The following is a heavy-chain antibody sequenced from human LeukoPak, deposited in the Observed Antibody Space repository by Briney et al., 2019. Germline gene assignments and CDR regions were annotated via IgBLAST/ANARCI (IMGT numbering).Heavy chain of an antibody. Sequence: SETLSLTCTVSGGSISSYYWSWNRQPPGKGLEWVGYIYYSGSIKYNPSLKSRVTISVDTSKNQFSLKLSSVTAADTAVYYCARQAHYLDAFDIWGQGTMVSVSS. CDR2: IYYSGSI. J-gene: IGHJ3*02. CDR1: GGSISSYY. CDR3: ARQAHYLDAFDI. V-gene: IGHV4-59*08. D-gene: IGHD3-10*01.